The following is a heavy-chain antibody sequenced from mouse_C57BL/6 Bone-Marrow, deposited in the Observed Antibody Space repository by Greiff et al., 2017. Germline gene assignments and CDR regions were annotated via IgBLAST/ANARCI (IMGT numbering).Heavy chain of an antibody. J-gene: IGHJ4*01. Sequence: VQLQQPGAELVRPGSSVKLSCKASGYTFTSYWMDWVKQRPGQGLEWIGNIYPSDSETHYNQKFKDKATLTVDKSSSTAYMQLSSLTSEDSAVYYCARRRAEDYAMDYWGQGTSVTVSS. D-gene: IGHD3-3*01. V-gene: IGHV1-61*01. CDR1: GYTFTSYW. CDR2: IYPSDSET. CDR3: ARRRAEDYAMDY.